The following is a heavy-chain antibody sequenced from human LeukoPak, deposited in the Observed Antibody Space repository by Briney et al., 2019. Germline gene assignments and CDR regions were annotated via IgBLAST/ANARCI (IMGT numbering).Heavy chain of an antibody. D-gene: IGHD5-12*01. J-gene: IGHJ4*02. CDR1: GFTFSSYS. V-gene: IGHV3-23*01. CDR2: ISGSGGST. Sequence: PGGSLRLYCAASGFTFSSYSMNWVRQAPGKGLEWVSAISGSGGSTYYADSVKGRFTISRDNSKNTLYLQMNSLRAEDTAVYYCAKGPDIVATIGYWGQGTLVTVSS. CDR3: AKGPDIVATIGY.